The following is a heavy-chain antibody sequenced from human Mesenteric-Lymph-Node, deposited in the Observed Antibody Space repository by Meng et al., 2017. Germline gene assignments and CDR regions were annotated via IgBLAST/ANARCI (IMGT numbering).Heavy chain of an antibody. CDR2: ISYDGSNK. D-gene: IGHD1-20*01. V-gene: IGHV3-30*14. Sequence: GESLKISCAASGFTFSSYAMHWVRQAPGKGLEWVAVISYDGSNKYYADSVKGRFTISRDNSKNTLYLQMNSLRTEDTAVYYCAKPRITGINWDAFDIWGQGTMVTVSS. J-gene: IGHJ3*02. CDR1: GFTFSSYA. CDR3: AKPRITGINWDAFDI.